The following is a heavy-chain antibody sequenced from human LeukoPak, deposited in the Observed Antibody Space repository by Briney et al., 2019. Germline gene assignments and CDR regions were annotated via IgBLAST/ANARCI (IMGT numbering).Heavy chain of an antibody. J-gene: IGHJ4*02. CDR2: ISGSGGST. CDR3: ATSLPAAGC. V-gene: IGHV3-23*01. D-gene: IGHD6-13*01. CDR1: GFTFSSYA. Sequence: GGSLRLSCAASGFTFSSYAMSWVRQAPGKGLEWVSGISGSGGSTYYADSVKGRFTISRENSKNTLYLHMNSLRAEDTAVYYCATSLPAAGCWGQGTLVTVSS.